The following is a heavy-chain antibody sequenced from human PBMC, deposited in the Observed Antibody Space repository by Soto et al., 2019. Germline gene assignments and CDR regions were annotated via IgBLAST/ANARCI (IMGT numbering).Heavy chain of an antibody. J-gene: IGHJ4*02. D-gene: IGHD3-9*01. CDR2: ISGSGGST. V-gene: IGHV3-23*01. CDR3: AKSRPAPIRYFDWFGYYFDY. Sequence: PGGSLRLSCAASGFTFSSYAMSWVRQAPGKWLEWVSAISGSGGSTYYAGSVKGRFTISRDNSKNTLYLQMNSRRAEDTAVYYCAKSRPAPIRYFDWFGYYFDYWGQGXLVTVYS. CDR1: GFTFSSYA.